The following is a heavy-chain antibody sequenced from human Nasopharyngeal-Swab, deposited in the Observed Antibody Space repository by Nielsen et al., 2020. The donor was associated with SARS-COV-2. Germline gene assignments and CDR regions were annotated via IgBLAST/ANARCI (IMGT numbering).Heavy chain of an antibody. Sequence: ASVKVSCKASGYTFTSYGISWVRQAPGQGLEWMGWISAYNGNTNYAQKFQGRVTMTEDTSTDTAYMELSSLRSEDTAVYYCARARDTAIPPGYYYYGMDVWGQGTTVTVSS. CDR3: ARARDTAIPPGYYYYGMDV. J-gene: IGHJ6*02. CDR1: GYTFTSYG. D-gene: IGHD5-18*01. V-gene: IGHV1-18*01. CDR2: ISAYNGNT.